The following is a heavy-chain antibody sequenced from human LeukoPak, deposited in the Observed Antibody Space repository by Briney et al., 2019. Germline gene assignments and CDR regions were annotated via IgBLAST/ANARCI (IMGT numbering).Heavy chain of an antibody. D-gene: IGHD3-16*01. J-gene: IGHJ4*02. CDR2: VSISSGTI. CDR1: GFTFSGHN. CDR3: ARAMSTFGGVRNYFDS. V-gene: IGHV3-48*04. Sequence: PGGSLRLSCAASGFTFSGHNMNWGRQAPGKGLEWVSFVSISSGTIYYADSVNGRFRISRDNAKSSLDLEMNSLRAEDTAVYYCARAMSTFGGVRNYFDSWGQGTLVTVSP.